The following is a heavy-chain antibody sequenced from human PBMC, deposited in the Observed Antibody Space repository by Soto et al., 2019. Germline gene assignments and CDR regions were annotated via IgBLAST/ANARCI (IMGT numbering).Heavy chain of an antibody. CDR1: GFTFSDYY. CDR3: ARDPKESSSSWYLGGFDP. CDR2: ISSSSSYT. Sequence: GGSLRLSCAASGFTFSDYYMSWIRQAPGKGLEWVSYISSSSSYTNYADSVKGRFTISRDNAKNSLYLQMNSLRAEDTAVYYCARDPKESSSSWYLGGFDPWGQGTLVTVSS. J-gene: IGHJ5*02. V-gene: IGHV3-11*06. D-gene: IGHD6-13*01.